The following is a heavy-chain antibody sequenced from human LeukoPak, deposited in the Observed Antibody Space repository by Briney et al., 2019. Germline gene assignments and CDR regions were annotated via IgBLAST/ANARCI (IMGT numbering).Heavy chain of an antibody. CDR1: GASVSSDTYY. J-gene: IGHJ4*02. V-gene: IGHV4-61*01. D-gene: IGHD4-23*01. CDR3: ARHMTTVGPDY. CDR2: IHDSRST. Sequence: SETLSLTCIVSGASVSSDTYYWSWIRQPPGKGLEWIGHIHDSRSTNYNPSLKSRVTILVDTSKNQFSLKLSSVTAADTAVYYCARHMTTVGPDYWGQGTLVTVSS.